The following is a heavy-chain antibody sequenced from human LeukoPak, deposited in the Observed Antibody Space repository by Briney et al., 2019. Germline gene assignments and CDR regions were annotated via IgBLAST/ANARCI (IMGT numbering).Heavy chain of an antibody. J-gene: IGHJ4*02. CDR3: ARDRGGGVIIDY. D-gene: IGHD3-16*02. Sequence: ASVKVSCKASGYTFTGYYMHWVRQAPGQGLEWMGRINPNSGGTNYAQKFQGMVTMTRDTSISTAYMELSRLRSDDTAVYYCARDRGGGVIIDYWGQGTLVTVSS. CDR2: INPNSGGT. V-gene: IGHV1-2*06. CDR1: GYTFTGYY.